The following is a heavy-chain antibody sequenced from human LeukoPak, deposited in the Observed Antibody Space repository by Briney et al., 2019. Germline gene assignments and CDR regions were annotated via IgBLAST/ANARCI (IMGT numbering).Heavy chain of an antibody. V-gene: IGHV1-18*01. CDR1: GYTFTNYG. CDR3: ARDQAATNTQVRFCLD. D-gene: IGHD3-9*01. CDR2: ISAYNGNT. J-gene: IGHJ4*02. Sequence: ASVKVSCKASGYTFTNYGLTWVRQAPGQGLEWMGWISAYNGNTNFAQKLQGRVTMTTDTSTSTAYMDLRSLRSDDTAVYYCARDQAATNTQVRFCLDWGQGTLVTVSS.